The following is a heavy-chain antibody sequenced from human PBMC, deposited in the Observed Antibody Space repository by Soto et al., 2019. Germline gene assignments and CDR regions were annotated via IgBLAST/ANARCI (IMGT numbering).Heavy chain of an antibody. CDR1: GGTFSSYA. J-gene: IGHJ3*02. V-gene: IGHV1-69*13. CDR3: ARDRKEVTAPGEGFDAFDI. Sequence: SVKVSCKASGGTFSSYAISWVRQAPGQGLEWMGGIIPIFGTANYAQKFQGRVTITADESTSTAYMELSSLRSEDTAVYYCARDRKEVTAPGEGFDAFDIWGQGTIVT. CDR2: IIPIFGTA. D-gene: IGHD2-21*02.